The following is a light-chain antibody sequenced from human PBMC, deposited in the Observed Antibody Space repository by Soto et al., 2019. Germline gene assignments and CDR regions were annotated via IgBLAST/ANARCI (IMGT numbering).Light chain of an antibody. Sequence: QSVLTQPRSVSGSPGQSVTISCTGTGSDVGAYNFVSWNQQHPGKAPKLMIYDVNKRPSGVPGRFSGSKSGNTASLTISGLQAEDEAYYYCCSYAGTYTHYVFGTGTKVTVL. CDR2: DVN. CDR3: CSYAGTYTHYV. V-gene: IGLV2-11*01. J-gene: IGLJ1*01. CDR1: GSDVGAYNF.